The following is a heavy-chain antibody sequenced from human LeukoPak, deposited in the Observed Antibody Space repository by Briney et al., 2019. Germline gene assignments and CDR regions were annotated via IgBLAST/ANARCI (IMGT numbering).Heavy chain of an antibody. D-gene: IGHD3-3*01. J-gene: IGHJ5*02. Sequence: SETLSLTCTVSGGSISSSSYYWGWIRQPPGKGLEWIGSIYYSGSTYYNPSLKSRVTISVDTSKNQFSLKLSSVTAADTAVYYCARVTIFGENWFDPWGQGILVTVSS. CDR2: IYYSGST. CDR3: ARVTIFGENWFDP. V-gene: IGHV4-39*07. CDR1: GGSISSSSYY.